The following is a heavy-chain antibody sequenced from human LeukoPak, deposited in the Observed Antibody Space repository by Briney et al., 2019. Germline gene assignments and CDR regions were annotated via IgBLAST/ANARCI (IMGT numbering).Heavy chain of an antibody. Sequence: GGSLRLSCAASGFTFSSFWMSWVRQAPGKGLEWVANIKQDGSEKNYVDSVKGRFTISRDNSKNSLYLQMNSLRAEDTAVYYCARDPYGDYVSTSFDYWGQGTLVTVSS. J-gene: IGHJ4*02. V-gene: IGHV3-7*01. CDR2: IKQDGSEK. D-gene: IGHD4-17*01. CDR1: GFTFSSFW. CDR3: ARDPYGDYVSTSFDY.